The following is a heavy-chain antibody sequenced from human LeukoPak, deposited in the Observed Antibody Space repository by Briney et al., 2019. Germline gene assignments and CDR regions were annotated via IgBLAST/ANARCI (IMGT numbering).Heavy chain of an antibody. J-gene: IGHJ4*02. CDR3: ARDYYDSSGYYPFDY. V-gene: IGHV1-69*05. D-gene: IGHD3-22*01. CDR2: IIPIFGTA. CDR1: GGTFSSYA. Sequence: SVKVSCKASGGTFSSYAISWVRQAPGQGLEWMGRIIPIFGTANCAQKFQGRVTITTDESTSTAYMELSSLRSEDTAVYYCARDYYDSSGYYPFDYWGQGTLVTVSS.